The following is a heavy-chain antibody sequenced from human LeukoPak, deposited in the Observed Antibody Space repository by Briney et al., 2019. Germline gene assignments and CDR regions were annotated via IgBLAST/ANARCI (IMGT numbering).Heavy chain of an antibody. CDR1: GFTFSSYS. CDR3: ARDGAPLDY. J-gene: IGHJ4*02. V-gene: IGHV3-48*01. D-gene: IGHD4/OR15-4a*01. Sequence: GGSLRLSCAASGFTFSSYSMNWVRQAPGKGLEWVSYISSSSSTIYYADSVKGRFTISRDNAKNSLYLQMNSLRAEDTAVYYCARDGAPLDYWGQGTLVTVSS. CDR2: ISSSSSTI.